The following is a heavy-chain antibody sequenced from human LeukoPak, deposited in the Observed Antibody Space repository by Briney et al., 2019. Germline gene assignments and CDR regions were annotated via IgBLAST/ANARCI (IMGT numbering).Heavy chain of an antibody. CDR1: GFTFDDYA. CDR2: ISWNSGSI. J-gene: IGHJ4*02. Sequence: GGSLRLSCAASGFTFDDYAMHWVRQAPGKGLEWVSGISWNSGSIGYADSVKGRFTISRDNAKNSLYLQMNSLRAEDTAVYYCAKELTGDDYWGQGTLVTVSS. CDR3: AKELTGDDY. D-gene: IGHD7-27*01. V-gene: IGHV3-9*01.